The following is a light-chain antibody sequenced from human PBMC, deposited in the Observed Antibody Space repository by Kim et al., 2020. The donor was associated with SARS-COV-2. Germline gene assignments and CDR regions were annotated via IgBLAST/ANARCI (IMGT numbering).Light chain of an antibody. Sequence: EIVLTQSPGILSLSPGDTATLSCRASQSITSGYLAWYQQKPGQAPRLLIHSVSSRATGIPDRFSGGGSRTDFTLTISRLEPEDFAVYSCHQYGRPFTFGGGTKVDIK. J-gene: IGKJ4*01. CDR3: HQYGRPFT. CDR2: SVS. V-gene: IGKV3-20*01. CDR1: QSITSGY.